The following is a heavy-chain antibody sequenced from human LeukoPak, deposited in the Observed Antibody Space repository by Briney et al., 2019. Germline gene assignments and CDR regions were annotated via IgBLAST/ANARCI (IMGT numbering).Heavy chain of an antibody. Sequence: SETLSLTCTVSGGSISSGGYYWSWIRQPPGKGLEWIGYIYHSGSTYCNPSLKSRVTISVDRSKNQFSLKLSSVTAADTAVYYCASQDPFEYSSPVFQHWGQGTLVTVSS. V-gene: IGHV4-30-2*01. D-gene: IGHD6-6*01. J-gene: IGHJ1*01. CDR3: ASQDPFEYSSPVFQH. CDR1: GGSISSGGYY. CDR2: IYHSGST.